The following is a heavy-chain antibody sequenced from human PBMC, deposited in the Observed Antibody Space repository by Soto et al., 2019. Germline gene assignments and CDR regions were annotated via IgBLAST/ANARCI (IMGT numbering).Heavy chain of an antibody. J-gene: IGHJ4*02. D-gene: IGHD1-1*01. CDR1: GYTFTSYA. CDR2: INAGNGNT. Sequence: QVQLVQSGAEVKKPGASVKVSCKASGYTFTSYAMPWVRQAPGQRLEWMGWINAGNGNTKYSQKFQGRVTITSDTCASTAYMELNSLRSEDTAVYYCARGQLVLDYWGQGTLVTVSS. CDR3: ARGQLVLDY. V-gene: IGHV1-3*01.